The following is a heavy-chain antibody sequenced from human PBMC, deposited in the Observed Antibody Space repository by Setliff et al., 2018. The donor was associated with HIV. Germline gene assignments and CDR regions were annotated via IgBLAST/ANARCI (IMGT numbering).Heavy chain of an antibody. V-gene: IGHV4-38-2*01. CDR3: ARIGYGSGSSSALLHNWFDP. CDR2: IYHSGST. Sequence: KTSETLSLTCAVSGYSISSGYYWGWIRQPPGKGLEWIGSIYHSGSTYYNPSLKSRVTISVDTSKNRFSLKLSSVTAADTAVYYCARIGYGSGSSSALLHNWFDPWGQGTLVTVSS. D-gene: IGHD3-10*01. J-gene: IGHJ5*02. CDR1: GYSISSGYY.